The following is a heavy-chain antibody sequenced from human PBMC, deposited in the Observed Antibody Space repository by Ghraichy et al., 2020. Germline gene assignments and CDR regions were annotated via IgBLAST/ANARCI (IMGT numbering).Heavy chain of an antibody. D-gene: IGHD2-15*01. CDR3: ARRAGGYQYFYGLAV. J-gene: IGHJ6*02. CDR1: GDSIISSSYY. CDR2: IYYSGTT. V-gene: IGHV4-39*01. Sequence: SETLSLTCSVSGDSIISSSYYWDWIRQPPGKGLEWIGSIYYSGTTYYSPPLKTRVTVSIDTSKNQFSLRLKSVTATDTAVYYCARRAGGYQYFYGLAVGGQGTTVIVSS.